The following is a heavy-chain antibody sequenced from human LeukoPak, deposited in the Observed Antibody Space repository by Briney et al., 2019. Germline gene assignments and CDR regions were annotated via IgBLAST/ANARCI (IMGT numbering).Heavy chain of an antibody. CDR2: ISAYNGNT. V-gene: IGHV1-18*01. Sequence: GASVKVSCKASGYTFTSYGISWVRQATGQGLEWMGWISAYNGNTNYAQKLQGRVTMTTDTSTSTAYMELRSLRSDDTAVYYCARDELLDRDEYVWGSYRLFDYWGQGTLVTVSS. D-gene: IGHD3-16*02. CDR1: GYTFTSYG. CDR3: ARDELLDRDEYVWGSYRLFDY. J-gene: IGHJ4*02.